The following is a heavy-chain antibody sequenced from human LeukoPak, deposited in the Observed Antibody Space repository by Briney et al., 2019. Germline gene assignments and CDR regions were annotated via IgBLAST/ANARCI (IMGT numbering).Heavy chain of an antibody. Sequence: PGGSLRLSCAASGFTFSDYWMYWVRQGPGKRLLSVSRINPDGRTAHYADSVTGRFTISRDNARNTVYLQMNSLRAEDTAVYYCAKDGFCSGGTCYVLQLEYWGQGTLVTVSS. CDR2: INPDGRTA. CDR3: AKDGFCSGGTCYVLQLEY. D-gene: IGHD2-15*01. J-gene: IGHJ4*02. V-gene: IGHV3-74*01. CDR1: GFTFSDYW.